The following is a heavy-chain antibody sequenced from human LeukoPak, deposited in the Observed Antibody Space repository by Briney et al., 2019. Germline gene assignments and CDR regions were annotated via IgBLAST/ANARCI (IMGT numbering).Heavy chain of an antibody. CDR1: GFLFSDYE. J-gene: IGHJ4*02. V-gene: IGHV3-48*03. Sequence: GGSLRLSCGASGFLFSDYEMNWVRQAPGKGLEWISYISTRGGTIYYADSVEGRFTISRDNAKNALYLQMNSLRVEDTAFYYCVRDGYSYGYDFDYWGQGTLVAVSP. D-gene: IGHD5-18*01. CDR2: ISTRGGTI. CDR3: VRDGYSYGYDFDY.